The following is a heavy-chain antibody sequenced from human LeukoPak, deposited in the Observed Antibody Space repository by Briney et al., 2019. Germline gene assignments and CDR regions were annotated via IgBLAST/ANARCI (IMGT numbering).Heavy chain of an antibody. J-gene: IGHJ1*01. V-gene: IGHV3-30*18. Sequence: GGSLRLSCAASGFTFSSYAMHWVRQAPGQGLEWVAVISYDGSKKYYADSVKGRFTISRDNSKNTLYLQMNSLRVEDTAVCYCAKDPAAVAGTTNYFQHWGQGTLVTVSS. D-gene: IGHD6-19*01. CDR1: GFTFSSYA. CDR3: AKDPAAVAGTTNYFQH. CDR2: ISYDGSKK.